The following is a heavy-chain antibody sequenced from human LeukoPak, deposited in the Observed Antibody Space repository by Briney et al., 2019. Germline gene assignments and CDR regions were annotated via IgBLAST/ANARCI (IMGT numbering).Heavy chain of an antibody. Sequence: SETLSLTCTVSGGSISSYYWSWIRQPPGKGLDWIGYIYYSGSTNYNPSLKSRVTISVDTSKNQFSLKLSSVTAADTAVYYCARSSDSIYYYYMDVWGKGTTVTVSS. CDR2: IYYSGST. CDR1: GGSISSYY. CDR3: ARSSDSIYYYYMDV. D-gene: IGHD4-11*01. V-gene: IGHV4-59*01. J-gene: IGHJ6*03.